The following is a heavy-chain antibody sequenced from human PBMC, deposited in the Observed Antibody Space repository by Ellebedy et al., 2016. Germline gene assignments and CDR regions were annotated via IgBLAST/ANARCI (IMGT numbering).Heavy chain of an antibody. CDR3: ARKDGDG. Sequence: GSLRLXXTVSGASISTYHWTWFRQPPGKGLEWIGYIYYSGSTNYNPSLKSRVTISLDTSKNQISLRLSSVTAADTAIYYCARKDGDGWGQGTTVTVSS. V-gene: IGHV4-59*01. J-gene: IGHJ6*02. CDR2: IYYSGST. CDR1: GASISTYH.